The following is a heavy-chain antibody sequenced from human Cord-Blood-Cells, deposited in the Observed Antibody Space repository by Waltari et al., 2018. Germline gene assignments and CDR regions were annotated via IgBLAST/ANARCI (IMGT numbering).Heavy chain of an antibody. CDR2: IAYDGSNK. D-gene: IGHD1-26*01. J-gene: IGHJ6*02. V-gene: IGHV3-30*04. CDR1: GFTFSSYA. Sequence: QVQLVESGGGVVQPGRSLRLSCAASGFTFSSYAMHWVRQAPGKGMEWVAVIAYDGSNKYYADSVKGRFTISRDNSKNTLYLQMNSLRAEDTAVYYCARDIAVLRELRDYYYYGMDVWGQGTTVTVSS. CDR3: ARDIAVLRELRDYYYYGMDV.